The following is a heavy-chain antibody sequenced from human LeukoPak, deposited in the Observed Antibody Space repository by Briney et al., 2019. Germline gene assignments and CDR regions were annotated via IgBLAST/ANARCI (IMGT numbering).Heavy chain of an antibody. V-gene: IGHV4-39*01. J-gene: IGHJ4*02. Sequence: SETLSLTCTVSGGSISSSNYYWGWIRQPPGRGLEWIANIYYSGSTYYNLSLKSRVIISVDKSKNQFSLKLRSVTAADTATYYCARHPLALTPYFDSWGQGTLVTVSS. D-gene: IGHD1-14*01. CDR3: ARHPLALTPYFDS. CDR1: GGSISSSNYY. CDR2: IYYSGST.